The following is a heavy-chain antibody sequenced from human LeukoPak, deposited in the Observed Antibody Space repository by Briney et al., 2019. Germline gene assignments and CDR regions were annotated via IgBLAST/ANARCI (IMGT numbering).Heavy chain of an antibody. CDR1: GYTFTSYD. V-gene: IGHV1-8*03. Sequence: ASVKVSCKASGYTFTSYDINWVRQATGQGLEWMGWINPNSGNTGYAQKFQGRVTITRNTSISTAYMELSSLRSEDTAVYYCARVGSSGWYVVDYWGQGTLVTVSS. J-gene: IGHJ4*02. CDR2: INPNSGNT. D-gene: IGHD6-19*01. CDR3: ARVGSSGWYVVDY.